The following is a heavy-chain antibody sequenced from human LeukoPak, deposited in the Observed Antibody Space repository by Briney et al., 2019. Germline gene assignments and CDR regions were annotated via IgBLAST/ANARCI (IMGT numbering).Heavy chain of an antibody. CDR1: GYTFTGYY. Sequence: WASVKVSCKASGYTFTGYYMHWVRQAPGQGLEWMGWINPNNGNTNYVQKLQGRVTMTTDTSTSTAYMELRSLRSDDTAVYYCARPHYDILTGYSYYFDYWGQGTLVTVSS. CDR2: INPNNGNT. CDR3: ARPHYDILTGYSYYFDY. J-gene: IGHJ4*02. D-gene: IGHD3-9*01. V-gene: IGHV1-18*04.